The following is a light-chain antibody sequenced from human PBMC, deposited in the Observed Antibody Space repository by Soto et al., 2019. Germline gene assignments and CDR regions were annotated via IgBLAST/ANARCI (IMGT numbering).Light chain of an antibody. CDR3: QQYSSWPGT. J-gene: IGKJ1*01. CDR1: QSVSSN. Sequence: ETVMTQSPATLSVSPGERATLSCRASQSVSSNLAWYQQKPGQAPRLLIYGASTRATGIPARFSGSGSGTDFTLTISSLQSEDFAVYYCQQYSSWPGTFGQGTKVEIK. V-gene: IGKV3-15*01. CDR2: GAS.